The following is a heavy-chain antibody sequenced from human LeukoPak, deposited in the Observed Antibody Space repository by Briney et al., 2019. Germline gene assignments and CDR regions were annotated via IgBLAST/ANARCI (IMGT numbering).Heavy chain of an antibody. J-gene: IGHJ6*02. CDR3: ARDLVAGKDYFGMDV. D-gene: IGHD6-19*01. V-gene: IGHV7-4-1*02. Sequence: ASVKVSCKASGYTFTSYAMNWVRQAPGQGLEWMGWINTNTGNPTYAQGFTGRFVFSLDTSVSTAYLQISSLKAEDTAVYYCARDLVAGKDYFGMDVWGQGTTVTVSS. CDR1: GYTFTSYA. CDR2: INTNTGNP.